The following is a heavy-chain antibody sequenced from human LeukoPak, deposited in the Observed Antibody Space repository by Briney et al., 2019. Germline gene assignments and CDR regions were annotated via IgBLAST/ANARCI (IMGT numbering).Heavy chain of an antibody. D-gene: IGHD2-2*01. CDR3: ARGSCRFVVAIYYFDY. CDR1: GYSISSGYY. Sequence: SETLSLTCTVSGYSISSGYYWGWIRQPPGKGLEWIGSIHHSGSTYYNPSLKSRVTISVDTSKNQFSLKLSSVTAADTAVYYCARGSCRFVVAIYYFDYWGQGTLVTVSS. J-gene: IGHJ4*02. CDR2: IHHSGST. V-gene: IGHV4-38-2*02.